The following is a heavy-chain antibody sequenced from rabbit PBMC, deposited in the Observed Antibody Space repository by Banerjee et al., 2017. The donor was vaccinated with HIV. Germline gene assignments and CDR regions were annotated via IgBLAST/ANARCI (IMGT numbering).Heavy chain of an antibody. D-gene: IGHD8-1*01. V-gene: IGHV1S40*01. CDR2: IDTSSAST. J-gene: IGHJ6*01. Sequence: QSLEESGGDLVKPGASLTLTCTAFGFSLSNTYWICWVRQAPGKGPELIACIDTSSASTYYASWAKGRFTFSKTSSTTVTLQMTSLTAADTATYYCARDAGTSFSTYGMDLWGPGTLVTVS. CDR3: ARDAGTSFSTYGMDL. CDR1: GFSLSNTYW.